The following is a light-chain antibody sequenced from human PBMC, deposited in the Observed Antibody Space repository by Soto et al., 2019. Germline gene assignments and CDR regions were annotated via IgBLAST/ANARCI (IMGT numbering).Light chain of an antibody. Sequence: DIPMTQSPSSLSASVGDRVTITCRASQTTSHYLNWYQEKPGKAPKLLIYAASSLQSGVPSRFSGSGSGTDFTLTISSLQPEDFATYYCQQSYSTRWTVGQGTKVEIK. V-gene: IGKV1-39*01. CDR1: QTTSHY. J-gene: IGKJ1*01. CDR3: QQSYSTRWT. CDR2: AAS.